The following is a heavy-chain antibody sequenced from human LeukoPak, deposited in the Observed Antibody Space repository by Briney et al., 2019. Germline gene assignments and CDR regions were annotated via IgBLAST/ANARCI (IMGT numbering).Heavy chain of an antibody. J-gene: IGHJ4*02. CDR3: ARVSYDFWSGYYSFDY. Sequence: ASVKVSCKASGYTFTGYYIHWVRQAPGQGLEWMGWINTNTGNPTYAQGFTGRFVFSLDTSVSTAYLQISSLKAEDTAVYYCARVSYDFWSGYYSFDYWGQGTLVTVSS. CDR1: GYTFTGYY. CDR2: INTNTGNP. D-gene: IGHD3-3*01. V-gene: IGHV7-4-1*02.